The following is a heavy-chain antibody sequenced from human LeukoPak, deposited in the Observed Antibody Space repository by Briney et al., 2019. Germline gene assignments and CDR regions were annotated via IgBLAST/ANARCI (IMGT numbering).Heavy chain of an antibody. V-gene: IGHV4-30-4*08. Sequence: SETLSLTCTVSGGSISSSSYYWSWIRQPPGKGLEWIGYIYYSGSTYYNPSLKSRVTISVDTSKNQFSLKLSSVTAADTAVYYCARDHYGSGMFDYWGQGTLVTVSS. CDR3: ARDHYGSGMFDY. CDR1: GGSISSSSYY. J-gene: IGHJ4*02. D-gene: IGHD3-10*01. CDR2: IYYSGST.